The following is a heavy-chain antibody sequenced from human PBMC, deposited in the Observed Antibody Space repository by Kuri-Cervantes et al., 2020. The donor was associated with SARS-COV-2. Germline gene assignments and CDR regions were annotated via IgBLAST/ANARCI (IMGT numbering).Heavy chain of an antibody. CDR3: ARDSRYYDFWSGYGSTPHYYYYYYMDV. CDR2: ISYDGSNK. Sequence: GESLKISCAASGFTFSSYAMHWARQAPGKGLEWVAVISYDGSNKYYADSVKGRFTISRDNSKNTLYLQMNSLRAEDTAVYYCARDSRYYDFWSGYGSTPHYYYYYYMDVWGKGTTVTVSS. D-gene: IGHD3-3*01. J-gene: IGHJ6*03. CDR1: GFTFSSYA. V-gene: IGHV3-30-3*01.